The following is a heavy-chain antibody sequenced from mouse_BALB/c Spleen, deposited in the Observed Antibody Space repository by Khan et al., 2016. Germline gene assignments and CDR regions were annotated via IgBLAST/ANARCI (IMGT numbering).Heavy chain of an antibody. Sequence: EVTLLESGGGLVQPGGSLRLSCAASGFDFSRFWMNWVRQAPGKGLEWIGEINPESSSINYTPSLKDKFIISRDNAKNTLLLQMSNVRSEDTARCYCACGNYYAMDYWGQGTSVTVSS. V-gene: IGHV4-1*02. CDR2: INPESSSI. CDR3: ACGNYYAMDY. D-gene: IGHD2-1*01. CDR1: GFDFSRFW. J-gene: IGHJ4*01.